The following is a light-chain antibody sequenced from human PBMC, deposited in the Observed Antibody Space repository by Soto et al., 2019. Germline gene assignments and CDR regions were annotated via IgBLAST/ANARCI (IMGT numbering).Light chain of an antibody. V-gene: IGLV3-21*04. CDR2: YDS. Sequence: SSVLTQPPSVSVAPGKTARITCGGNNIGSKSVHWYQQKPGQAPVLVIYYDSDRPSGIPERFSGANYGNTATLTISRVEAGDEADYYCQVWDSSSDRDVVFGGGTELTVL. CDR1: NIGSKS. J-gene: IGLJ2*01. CDR3: QVWDSSSDRDVV.